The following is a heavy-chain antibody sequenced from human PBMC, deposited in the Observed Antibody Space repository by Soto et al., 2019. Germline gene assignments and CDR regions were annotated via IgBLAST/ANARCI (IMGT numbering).Heavy chain of an antibody. CDR2: ITHXSGGT. J-gene: IGHJ5*02. V-gene: IGHV1-2*04. CDR1: GCTFTGYY. D-gene: IGHD6-6*01. CDR3: ARGGGSSMPGWFDP. Sequence: XSVKVSCKASGCTFTGYYMHWVRQAPGQGLEWMGWITHXSGGTXHAQKSTGWVXXTRDTHIXXDYTELRRMRSDHTVVYYCARGGGSSMPGWFDPCGQGTLVTASS.